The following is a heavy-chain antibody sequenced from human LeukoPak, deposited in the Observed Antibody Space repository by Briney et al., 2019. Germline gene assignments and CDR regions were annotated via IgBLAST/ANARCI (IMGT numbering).Heavy chain of an antibody. CDR1: GYSISSGYY. CDR2: IYHSGST. Sequence: SETLSLTCTVSGYSISSGYYWGWIRQPPGKGLEWIGSIYHSGSTYYNPSLKSRVTISVDTSKNQFSLKLSSVTAADTAVYYCARGLSSSWYSYSYYYMDVWGKGTTVTVSS. D-gene: IGHD6-13*01. V-gene: IGHV4-38-2*02. J-gene: IGHJ6*03. CDR3: ARGLSSSWYSYSYYYMDV.